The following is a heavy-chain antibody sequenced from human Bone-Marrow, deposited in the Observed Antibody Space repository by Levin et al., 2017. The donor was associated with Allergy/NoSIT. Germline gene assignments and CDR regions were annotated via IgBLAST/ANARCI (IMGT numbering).Heavy chain of an antibody. CDR2: IYPGDSDT. V-gene: IGHV5-51*01. Sequence: GESLKISCKTSSDSFAKYWIGWVRQMPGKGLEWMGIIYPGDSDTRYNPSFQAQVTISADQSIDTAYLEWSSLRTSDTATYYCARQDDQNYDSWRGYYGATWRDSWGQGSLVTVSS. J-gene: IGHJ5*01. CDR1: SDSFAKYW. CDR3: ARQDDQNYDSWRGYYGATWRDS. D-gene: IGHD3/OR15-3a*01.